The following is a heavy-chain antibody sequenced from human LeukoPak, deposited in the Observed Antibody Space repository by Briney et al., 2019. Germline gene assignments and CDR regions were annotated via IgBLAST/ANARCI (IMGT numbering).Heavy chain of an antibody. CDR3: ARVRPPYSSSWYYFDY. J-gene: IGHJ4*02. V-gene: IGHV4-31*03. Sequence: SQILSLTCTVSGGSISSGGYYWSWIRQHPGKGLEWIGYIYYSGSTYYNPSLKSRVTISVDTSKNQFSLKLSSVTAADTAVYYCARVRPPYSSSWYYFDYWGQGTLVTVSS. D-gene: IGHD6-13*01. CDR1: GGSISSGGYY. CDR2: IYYSGST.